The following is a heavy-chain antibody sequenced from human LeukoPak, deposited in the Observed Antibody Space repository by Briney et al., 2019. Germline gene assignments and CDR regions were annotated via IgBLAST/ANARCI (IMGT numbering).Heavy chain of an antibody. J-gene: IGHJ4*02. CDR2: IIPIFGTA. V-gene: IGHV1-69*13. CDR3: ARGIAVAVPSH. CDR1: GCTFSSYA. Sequence: EASLTVSRKASGCTFSSYAISWVRQAPGQGLEWMGGIIPIFGTANYAQKFQGRVTITADESTSTAYMELSSLRSEDTAVYYCARGIAVAVPSHWGQGTLVTVSS. D-gene: IGHD6-19*01.